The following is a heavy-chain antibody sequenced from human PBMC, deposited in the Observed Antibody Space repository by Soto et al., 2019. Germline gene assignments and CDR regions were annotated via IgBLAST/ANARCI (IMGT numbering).Heavy chain of an antibody. V-gene: IGHV1-2*02. J-gene: IGHJ4*02. CDR1: GYTFTGYF. D-gene: IGHD2-21*02. Sequence: QVQLVQSGAEVKKPGASVKVSCKTSGYTFTGYFIHWVRRAPGQGLEWMGWINPNSGGTNYAQKCQGRVPMTRDTSISTASGELSSLRSDDTALYYCARDDGVVPALYWGQGPLVPVSS. CDR3: ARDDGVVPALY. CDR2: INPNSGGT.